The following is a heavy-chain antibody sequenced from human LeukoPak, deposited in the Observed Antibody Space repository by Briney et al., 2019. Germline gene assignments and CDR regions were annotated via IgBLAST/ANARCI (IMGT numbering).Heavy chain of an antibody. J-gene: IGHJ4*02. CDR2: ISYDGSNK. V-gene: IGHV3-30-3*01. D-gene: IGHD4-17*01. CDR3: ARDRDYAFDY. Sequence: GGSLRLSCAASGFTFSSHAMHWVRQAPGKGLEWVAVISYDGSNKYYADSVKGRFTISRDNSKNTLYLQMNSLRAEDTAVYYCARDRDYAFDYWGQGTLVTVSS. CDR1: GFTFSSHA.